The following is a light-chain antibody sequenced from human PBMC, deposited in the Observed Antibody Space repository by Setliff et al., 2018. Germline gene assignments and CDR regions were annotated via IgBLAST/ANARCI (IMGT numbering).Light chain of an antibody. CDR3: SSYAGLNTFVI. V-gene: IGLV2-23*02. Sequence: QSALGQPASVSGSPGQSITISRTGTSDDVGLYYLVSWYQQHPGKAPKLMIYEVNKRPSGVSNRFSGSKSGNTASLTISGLQAEDEAAYYCSSYAGLNTFVIFGGGTKVTVL. CDR1: SDDVGLYYL. J-gene: IGLJ2*01. CDR2: EVN.